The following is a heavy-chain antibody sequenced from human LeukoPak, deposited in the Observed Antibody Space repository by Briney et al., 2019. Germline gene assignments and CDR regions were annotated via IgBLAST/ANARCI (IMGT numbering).Heavy chain of an antibody. CDR3: ARGGITMIVVDV. Sequence: ASVKVSFKASGGTFSSYAISWVRQAPGQGLEWMGGIIPIFGTANYAQKFQGRVTITADKSTSTAYMELSSLRSDDTAVYYCARGGITMIVVDVWGKGTTVTVSS. J-gene: IGHJ6*04. D-gene: IGHD3-22*01. V-gene: IGHV1-69*06. CDR2: IIPIFGTA. CDR1: GGTFSSYA.